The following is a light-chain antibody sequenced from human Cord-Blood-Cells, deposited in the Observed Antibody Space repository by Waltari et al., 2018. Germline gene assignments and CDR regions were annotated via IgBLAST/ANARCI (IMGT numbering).Light chain of an antibody. Sequence: EIVLTQSPGTLSLSPGERATLSCRASQSVSSSYLAWYQQKPGQAPRLLIYGASSRATGIPDRFSGRGSGTDFTLTISRLGPEDFAVYYCQQYGSSPDTFGQGTKLEIK. V-gene: IGKV3-20*01. CDR1: QSVSSSY. CDR3: QQYGSSPDT. J-gene: IGKJ2*01. CDR2: GAS.